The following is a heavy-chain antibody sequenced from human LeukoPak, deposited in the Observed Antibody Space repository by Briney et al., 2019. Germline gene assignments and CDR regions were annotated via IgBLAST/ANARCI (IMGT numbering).Heavy chain of an antibody. CDR2: IKSKTDGGRT. J-gene: IGHJ4*02. CDR1: GFTFSNAW. D-gene: IGHD1-1*01. V-gene: IGHV3-15*01. CDR3: TTVGTSPNWNDHFDY. Sequence: GGSLRLSCAASGFTFSNAWMSWVRQAPGKGLEWVGRIKSKTDGGRTDYAAPVKGRFTISRDDSKNTLYLQMNSLKTEDTAVYYCTTVGTSPNWNDHFDYWGQGTLVTVSS.